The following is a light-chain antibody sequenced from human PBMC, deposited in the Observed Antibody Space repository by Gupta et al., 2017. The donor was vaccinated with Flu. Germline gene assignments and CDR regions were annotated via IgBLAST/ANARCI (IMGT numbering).Light chain of an antibody. CDR3: QQYNSYPLT. V-gene: IGKV1D-16*01. Sequence: QDIGNWLAWYQQKPQSAPKSLIFATSTLRSGIPSRFSGTGSGTDFTLTITGLQAEDVGPYYCQQYNSYPLTFGGGTTVEI. CDR2: ATS. CDR1: QDIGNW. J-gene: IGKJ4*01.